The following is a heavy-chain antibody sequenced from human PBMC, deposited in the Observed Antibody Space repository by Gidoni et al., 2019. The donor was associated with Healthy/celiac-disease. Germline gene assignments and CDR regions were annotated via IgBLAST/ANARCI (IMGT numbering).Heavy chain of an antibody. Sequence: QVQLQQWGAGPWKPSETVSITCAVDGGSVRGYYWSWIRQPPGKGREWVGEINHSGSTNYNPSLKSRVTISVDTSKNQFSLKLSSVTAADTAVYYCARGGGDIVVVPAALPYMDVWGKGTTVTVSS. J-gene: IGHJ6*03. V-gene: IGHV4-34*01. D-gene: IGHD2-2*01. CDR2: INHSGST. CDR3: ARGGGDIVVVPAALPYMDV. CDR1: GGSVRGYY.